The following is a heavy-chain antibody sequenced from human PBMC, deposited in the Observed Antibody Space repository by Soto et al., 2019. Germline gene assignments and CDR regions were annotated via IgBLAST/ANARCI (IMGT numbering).Heavy chain of an antibody. Sequence: GASVKVSCKASGYTFTNYGISWVRQAPGQGLEWMGWISAYNGNTNYAQKLQGRVTMTTDTSTSTAYMELRSLRSDDTAVYYCARVISILGMDEGHDYGMDVWGQGTTVTVSS. CDR2: ISAYNGNT. V-gene: IGHV1-18*01. J-gene: IGHJ6*02. CDR1: GYTFTNYG. D-gene: IGHD3-3*01. CDR3: ARVISILGMDEGHDYGMDV.